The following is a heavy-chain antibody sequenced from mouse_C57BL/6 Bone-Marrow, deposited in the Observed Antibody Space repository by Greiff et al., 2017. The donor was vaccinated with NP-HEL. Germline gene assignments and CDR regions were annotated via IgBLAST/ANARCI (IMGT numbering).Heavy chain of an antibody. V-gene: IGHV14-3*01. D-gene: IGHD3-1*01. CDR2: SDPANGNT. Sequence: EVKLQESVAELVRPGASVKLSCTASGFNIKNTYMHWVKQRPEQGLEWIGRSDPANGNTKYAPKFQGKATITADTSSNTAYLQLSSLTSEDTAIYYCARCRATRWYFDVWGTGTTVTVSS. CDR1: GFNIKNTY. J-gene: IGHJ1*03. CDR3: ARCRATRWYFDV.